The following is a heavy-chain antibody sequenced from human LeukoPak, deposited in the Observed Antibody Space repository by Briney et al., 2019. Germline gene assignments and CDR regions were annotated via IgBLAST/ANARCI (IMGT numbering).Heavy chain of an antibody. CDR1: GFTFSSHW. CDR2: IKEDGSKK. V-gene: IGHV3-7*03. J-gene: IGHJ3*02. D-gene: IGHD2-8*01. CDR3: ARVQGHPPNGLDI. Sequence: GGSLRLSCAASGFTFSSHWMTWVRQAPGKGLEWVANIKEDGSKKNYVDSVKGRFTISRDNPKNSLYLQMNSLRAEDTAVYYCARVQGHPPNGLDIWGQGTMVTVSS.